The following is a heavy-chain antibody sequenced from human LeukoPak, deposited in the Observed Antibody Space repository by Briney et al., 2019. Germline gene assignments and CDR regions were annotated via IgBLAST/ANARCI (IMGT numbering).Heavy chain of an antibody. CDR3: AREGGTVAVAEYLDY. J-gene: IGHJ4*02. CDR1: GFTFSSYS. D-gene: IGHD6-19*01. Sequence: PGGSLRLSCAASGFTFSSYSMNWVRQAPGKGLEWVSSISSSSSYICYADSVKGRFTISKDNAENSLYLQMNSLRAEDTAVYYCAREGGTVAVAEYLDYWGQGTLVTVSS. V-gene: IGHV3-21*01. CDR2: ISSSSSYI.